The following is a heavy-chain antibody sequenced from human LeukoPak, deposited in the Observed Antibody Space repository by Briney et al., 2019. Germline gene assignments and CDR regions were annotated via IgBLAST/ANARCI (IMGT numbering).Heavy chain of an antibody. J-gene: IGHJ4*02. Sequence: GRSLRLSCAASGFTFSSYAMSWVRQAPGKGLEWVSGISGSGGNTYYADSVKGRFTISRDNSKNTLYLQMSSLRAEDTAVYYCAKEAVDYDILTGYYTTGYFDYWGQGTLVTVSS. V-gene: IGHV3-23*01. CDR3: AKEAVDYDILTGYYTTGYFDY. D-gene: IGHD3-9*01. CDR2: ISGSGGNT. CDR1: GFTFSSYA.